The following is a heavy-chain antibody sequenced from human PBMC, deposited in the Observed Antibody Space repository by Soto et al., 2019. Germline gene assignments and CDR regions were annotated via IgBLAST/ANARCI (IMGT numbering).Heavy chain of an antibody. J-gene: IGHJ4*02. CDR2: IFYTTST. CDR3: AVGGYSYGHDF. D-gene: IGHD5-18*01. CDR1: GGSISSYY. V-gene: IGHV4-59*01. Sequence: QVQLQESGPGLVKPSETLSLTCTVSGGSISSYYWSWIRQPPGKGLEWIGYIFYTTSTNYNPSLKSRVTISVDTSKNQFSLNLRSVTAADTAVYYCAVGGYSYGHDFWGQGTLITVSS.